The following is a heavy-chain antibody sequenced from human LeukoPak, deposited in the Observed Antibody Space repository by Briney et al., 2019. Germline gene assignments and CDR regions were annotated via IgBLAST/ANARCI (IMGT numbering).Heavy chain of an antibody. CDR3: ASRGTYYYGSGTYYTDY. Sequence: SETLSLTCAVYGGSVSNYYWSWIRQPPGKGLEWIGYIYYSGSTNYNPSLKSRVTISVDTSKNQFSLKLSSVTAADTAVYYCASRGTYYYGSGTYYTDYWGQGTLVTVSS. CDR2: IYYSGST. V-gene: IGHV4-59*02. J-gene: IGHJ4*02. CDR1: GGSVSNYY. D-gene: IGHD3-10*01.